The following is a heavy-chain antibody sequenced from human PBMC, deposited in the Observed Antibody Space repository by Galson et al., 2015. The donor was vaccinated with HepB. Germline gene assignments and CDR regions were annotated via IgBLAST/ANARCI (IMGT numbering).Heavy chain of an antibody. CDR1: GYTFTDYE. CDR2: INTNTGNP. J-gene: IGHJ5*02. CDR3: AREYDFWNGQNWFDP. D-gene: IGHD3-3*01. V-gene: IGHV7-4-1*02. Sequence: SVKVSCKASGYTFTDYEMIWVRQAPGQGLEWMGGINTNTGNPTYAQGFTGRFVFSLDNSVTTAYLQISSLRTEDAAVYYCAREYDFWNGQNWFDPWGQGTLVTVSS.